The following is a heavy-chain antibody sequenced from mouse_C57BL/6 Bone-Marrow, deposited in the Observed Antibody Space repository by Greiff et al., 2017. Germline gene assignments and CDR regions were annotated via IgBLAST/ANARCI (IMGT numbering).Heavy chain of an antibody. Sequence: VQLQQPGAELVRPGTSVKLSCKASGYTFTSYWMHWVKQRPGQGLEWIGVIDPSDSYTNYNQKFKGKATLTVDTSSSTAYMQLSSLTSEDSAVYYCAREGMVTDYFDYWGQGTTLTVSS. CDR3: AREGMVTDYFDY. CDR1: GYTFTSYW. V-gene: IGHV1-59*01. D-gene: IGHD2-3*01. J-gene: IGHJ2*01. CDR2: IDPSDSYT.